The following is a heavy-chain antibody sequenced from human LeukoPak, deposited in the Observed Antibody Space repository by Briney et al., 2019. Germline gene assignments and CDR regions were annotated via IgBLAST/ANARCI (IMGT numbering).Heavy chain of an antibody. V-gene: IGHV1-2*02. D-gene: IGHD3-3*01. CDR3: ARAKYDFWSGHYFDY. J-gene: IGHJ4*02. CDR1: GYTFTGYY. CDR2: INPNSGGT. Sequence: ASVKVSCKASGYTFTGYYMHWVRQAPGQGLEWMGWINPNSGGTNYAQKFQGRVTMTRDTSISTAYMELSRLRSDDTAVYYCARAKYDFWSGHYFDYWGQGTLVTVSS.